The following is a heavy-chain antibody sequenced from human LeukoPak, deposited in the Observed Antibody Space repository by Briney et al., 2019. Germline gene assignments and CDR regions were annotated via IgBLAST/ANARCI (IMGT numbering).Heavy chain of an antibody. V-gene: IGHV3-30*03. D-gene: IGHD5-12*01. CDR3: ARTIVDIVATMADY. CDR1: GFTFSSYG. J-gene: IGHJ4*02. Sequence: GGSLRLSCAASGFTFSSYGMHWVRQAPGKGLEWVAVISYDGSNKYYADSVKGRFTISRDNAKNSLYLQMNSLRAEDTAVYYCARTIVDIVATMADYWGQGTLVTVSS. CDR2: ISYDGSNK.